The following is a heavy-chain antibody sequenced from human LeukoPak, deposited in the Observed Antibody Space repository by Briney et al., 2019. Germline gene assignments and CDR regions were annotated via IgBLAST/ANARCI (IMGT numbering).Heavy chain of an antibody. J-gene: IGHJ3*02. CDR2: ISYDGSNK. Sequence: GGSLRLSRAASGFTFSSYGMHWVRQAPGKGLEWVTLISYDGSNKYYADSVKGRFTISRDNSKNTLYLQMNSLRAGDTAVYYCARDCTGGTCYDAFDIWGQGTMVTVSS. CDR1: GFTFSSYG. D-gene: IGHD2-15*01. CDR3: ARDCTGGTCYDAFDI. V-gene: IGHV3-30*03.